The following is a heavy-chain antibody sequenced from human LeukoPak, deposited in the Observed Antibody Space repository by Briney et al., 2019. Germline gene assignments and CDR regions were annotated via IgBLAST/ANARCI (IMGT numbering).Heavy chain of an antibody. CDR1: GFTFSSYS. CDR2: ISGSGGST. J-gene: IGHJ4*02. D-gene: IGHD3-16*02. Sequence: GRSLRLSCAASGFTFSSYSMNWVRQAPGKGLEWGSAISGSGGSTYYADSVKGRFTISRDNSKNTLYLQMNSLRAEDTAVYYCAKWTVGVIAIFDYWGQRTLVTVSS. CDR3: AKWTVGVIAIFDY. V-gene: IGHV3-23*01.